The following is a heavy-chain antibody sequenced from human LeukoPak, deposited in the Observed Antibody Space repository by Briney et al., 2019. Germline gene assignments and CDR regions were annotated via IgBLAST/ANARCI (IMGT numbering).Heavy chain of an antibody. CDR2: ISSRSSDI. CDR1: GFTFSSYG. D-gene: IGHD3-16*02. J-gene: IGHJ4*01. Sequence: GRSLRLSCAASGFTFSSYGMHWVRQAPGKGLEWISYISSRSSDIYYADSVKGRFTISRDNAKNSLYLQIHSLRAEDTAVYYCAKSREEDDYVWGSFRPYFDSWGQGTLVTVSS. CDR3: AKSREEDDYVWGSFRPYFDS. V-gene: IGHV3-21*01.